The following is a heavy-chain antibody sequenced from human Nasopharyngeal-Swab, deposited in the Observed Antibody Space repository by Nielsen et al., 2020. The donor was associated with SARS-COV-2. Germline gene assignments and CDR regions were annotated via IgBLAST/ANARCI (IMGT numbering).Heavy chain of an antibody. V-gene: IGHV1-18*01. J-gene: IGHJ4*02. Sequence: WVRQAPGQGLEWMGWISAYNGNTNYAQKLQGRVTLTTDTSTSTAYMDLMSLRSDDTAVYYCARGRDPGYWGQGTLVTVSS. D-gene: IGHD2-15*01. CDR3: ARGRDPGY. CDR2: ISAYNGNT.